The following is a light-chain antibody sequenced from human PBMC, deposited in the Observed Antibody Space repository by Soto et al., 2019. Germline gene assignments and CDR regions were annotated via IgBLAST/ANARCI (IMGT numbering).Light chain of an antibody. J-gene: IGLJ2*01. CDR2: DVR. CDR3: SSYTSSNTVI. V-gene: IGLV2-14*03. CDR1: SSDVGGYNY. Sequence: QSALTQPASVSGSPGQSITISCTGTSSDVGGYNYISWYQQHPGKAPKFIIYDVRNRPSGVSNRFSGSRSGNTASLTISGLQAEDEADYYCSSYTSSNTVIFGGGTKLIVL.